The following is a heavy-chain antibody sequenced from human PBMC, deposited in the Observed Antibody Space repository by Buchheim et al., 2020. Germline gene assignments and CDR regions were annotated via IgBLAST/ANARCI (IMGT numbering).Heavy chain of an antibody. CDR2: IWYDGSNK. CDR3: AGEGVPYCYVYYYGIDV. V-gene: IGHV3-33*01. J-gene: IGHJ6*02. CDR1: GFTFSSYG. Sequence: QVQLVESGGGVVQPGRSLRLSCAASGFTFSSYGMNWVRQAPGKGLEWVAVIWYDGSNKYYADSVKGRFTISRDNSKNTLYLQMNSLRAEDTAVYYCAGEGVPYCYVYYYGIDVWGQGTT. D-gene: IGHD3-10*02.